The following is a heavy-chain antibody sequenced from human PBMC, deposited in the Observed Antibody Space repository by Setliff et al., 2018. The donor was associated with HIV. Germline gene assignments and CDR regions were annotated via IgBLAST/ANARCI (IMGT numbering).Heavy chain of an antibody. Sequence: SETLSLTCTVSGGSINSYYWSWIRQPAGKGLEWIGRIYSSGSTNYNPSPKSRVTMSVDTSKNQISLKLSSVTAADTAMYYCARRMAAGTFDYWGQGTLVTVSS. CDR2: IYSSGST. CDR3: ARRMAAGTFDY. V-gene: IGHV4-4*07. CDR1: GGSINSYY. D-gene: IGHD6-13*01. J-gene: IGHJ4*02.